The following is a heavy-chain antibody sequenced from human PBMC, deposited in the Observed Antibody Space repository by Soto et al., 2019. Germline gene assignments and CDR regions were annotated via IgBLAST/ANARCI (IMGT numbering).Heavy chain of an antibody. V-gene: IGHV1-46*01. CDR2: INPSGGST. Sequence: QVQLVQSGAEVKKPGASVKVSCKASGYIFTNHYIHWVRQAPGQGLKWMGIINPSGGSTNYLQKSLGRVTMTRDTSTSTVYMELSSLRSADTAVYFCARADYYDSSGFYYDYWGQGTLVTVSS. J-gene: IGHJ4*02. D-gene: IGHD3-22*01. CDR3: ARADYYDSSGFYYDY. CDR1: GYIFTNHY.